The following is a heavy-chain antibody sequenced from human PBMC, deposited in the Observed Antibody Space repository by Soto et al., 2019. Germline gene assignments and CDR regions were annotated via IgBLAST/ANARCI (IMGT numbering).Heavy chain of an antibody. D-gene: IGHD6-6*01. CDR3: AKVLVSARPDY. J-gene: IGHJ4*02. V-gene: IGHV3-30*18. CDR1: GFTFSSYG. CDR2: ISYDGSNK. Sequence: GGSLRLSCAASGFTFSSYGMHWVRQAPGKGLEWVAVISYDGSNKYYADSVKGRFTISRDNSKNTLYLQMNSLGAEDMAVYYCAKVLVSARPDYCGQGTLVTSPQ.